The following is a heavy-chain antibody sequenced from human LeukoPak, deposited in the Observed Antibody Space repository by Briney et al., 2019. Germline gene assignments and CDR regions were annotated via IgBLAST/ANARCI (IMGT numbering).Heavy chain of an antibody. J-gene: IGHJ3*02. CDR1: GFTFSSYG. V-gene: IGHV3-30*02. CDR2: IRYDGSNK. D-gene: IGHD3-10*01. CDR3: AKDLPYYGSGDDAFDI. Sequence: GGSLRLSCAASGFTFSSYGMHWVRQAPGKGLEWVAFIRYDGSNKYYADSVKGRFTISRDNSKNTLYLQMNSLRAEDTAVYYCAKDLPYYGSGDDAFDIWGQGTMVNVSS.